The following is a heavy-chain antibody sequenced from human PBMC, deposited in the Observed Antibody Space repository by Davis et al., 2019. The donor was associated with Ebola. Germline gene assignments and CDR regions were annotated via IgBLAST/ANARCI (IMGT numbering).Heavy chain of an antibody. CDR3: AKGLNYDYWSGSGQDV. D-gene: IGHD3-3*01. V-gene: IGHV3-64*04. Sequence: GESLKISCAASGFTFSSYSMNWVRQAPGKGLEYVSAISSNGGSTYYADSVKGRFTISRDNSNNALYLQMDSLRVEDTAVYYCAKGLNYDYWSGSGQDVWGRGTTVTVSS. CDR1: GFTFSSYS. CDR2: ISSNGGST. J-gene: IGHJ6*02.